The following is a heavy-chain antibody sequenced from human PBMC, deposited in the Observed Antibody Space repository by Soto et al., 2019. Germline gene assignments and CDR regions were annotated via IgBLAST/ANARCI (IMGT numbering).Heavy chain of an antibody. CDR3: TTRLYH. V-gene: IGHV3-15*07. CDR1: GFTFSNAW. Sequence: PGGSLRLSCAASGFTFSNAWMNWVRQAPGKGLEWVARIKSKNDGGTIDYAAPVTGRFSISRDDSKKTLNLQIKSLKIEDTAVYFCTTRLYHWGQGTLVTVSS. CDR2: IKSKNDGGTI. J-gene: IGHJ5*02.